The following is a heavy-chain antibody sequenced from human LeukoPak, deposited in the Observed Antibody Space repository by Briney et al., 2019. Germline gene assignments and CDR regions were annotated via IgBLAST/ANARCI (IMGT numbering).Heavy chain of an antibody. J-gene: IGHJ6*04. Sequence: GGSLRLSCAASGFTFSGSAMHWVRQASGKGLEWVGRIRSKANSYATAYAASVKGRFTISRDDSKNTAYLQMDSLKTEDTAVYYCTKGLRYFDAGIWGKGTTVTISS. CDR3: TKGLRYFDAGI. V-gene: IGHV3-73*01. D-gene: IGHD3-9*01. CDR1: GFTFSGSA. CDR2: IRSKANSYAT.